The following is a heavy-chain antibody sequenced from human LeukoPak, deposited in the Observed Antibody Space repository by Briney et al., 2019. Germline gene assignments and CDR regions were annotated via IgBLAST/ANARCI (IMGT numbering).Heavy chain of an antibody. V-gene: IGHV4-39*01. CDR3: ARRAGEMHYYYYYGMDV. CDR1: GGSISTSNYR. Sequence: KSAETLSLTCTVSGGSISTSNYRWGWLRQPPGKGLEWIVSINYSGSTYYSPSLKSRVTISVDTSKNQFSLKLSSVTAADAAVYYCARRAGEMHYYYYYGMDVWGQGTTVTVSS. CDR2: INYSGST. J-gene: IGHJ6*02.